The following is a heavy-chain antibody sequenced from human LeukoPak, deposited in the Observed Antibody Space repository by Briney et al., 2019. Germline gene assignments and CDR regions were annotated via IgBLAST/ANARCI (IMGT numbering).Heavy chain of an antibody. Sequence: SETLSLTCTVSGGSITSSSHYWSWIRQTPGKGLEWIGSIYYSGRTYYTPSRKSRVTISIDTSKMQFSLNLNSMTAADAAVYYCAREDHLTTNWFDPWGQGTLVTVSS. J-gene: IGHJ5*02. CDR3: AREDHLTTNWFDP. V-gene: IGHV4-39*07. CDR1: GGSITSSSHY. CDR2: IYYSGRT. D-gene: IGHD1-14*01.